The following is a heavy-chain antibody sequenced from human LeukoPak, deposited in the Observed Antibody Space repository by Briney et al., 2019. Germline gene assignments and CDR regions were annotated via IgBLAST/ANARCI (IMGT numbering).Heavy chain of an antibody. D-gene: IGHD3-3*01. J-gene: IGHJ6*03. CDR2: INHSGST. V-gene: IGHV4-34*01. CDR1: GAAFRGYY. CDR3: ARGPGKRGITIFGVVPGARHYYYMDV. Sequence: PSETLSLTCAVYGAAFRGYYYNWIRQAPGKGLEWIGEINHSGSTNYNPSLKSRVTISADTSKNHFSLKLSSVTAADTAVYYCARGPGKRGITIFGVVPGARHYYYMDVWGKGTTVTVSS.